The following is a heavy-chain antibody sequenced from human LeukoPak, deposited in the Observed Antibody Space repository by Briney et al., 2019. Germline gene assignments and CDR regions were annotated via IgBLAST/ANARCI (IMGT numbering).Heavy chain of an antibody. CDR1: GFTFSSYA. CDR3: ARSQSGSYSNLDY. D-gene: IGHD1-26*01. Sequence: GGSLRLSCAASGFTFSSYAMSWVRQAPGKGLEWVSAISGSGGSTYYADSVKGRFTISRDNAKNSLYLQMNSLRAEDTAVNYCARSQSGSYSNLDYWGQGTLVTVSS. J-gene: IGHJ4*02. V-gene: IGHV3-23*01. CDR2: ISGSGGST.